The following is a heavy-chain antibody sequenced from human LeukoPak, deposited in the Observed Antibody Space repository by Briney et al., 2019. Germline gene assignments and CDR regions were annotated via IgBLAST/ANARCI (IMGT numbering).Heavy chain of an antibody. J-gene: IGHJ6*03. CDR1: GFTFSSYG. D-gene: IGHD3-3*02. Sequence: GGSLRLSCAASGFTFSSYGMHWVRQAPGKGLEWVAVISYDGSNKYYADSVKGRFTISRDNAKNSLYLQMNSLRAEDTAVYYCAREKSFLEWLSTGRRDGYYMDVWGKGTTVTVSS. CDR3: AREKSFLEWLSTGRRDGYYMDV. CDR2: ISYDGSNK. V-gene: IGHV3-30*03.